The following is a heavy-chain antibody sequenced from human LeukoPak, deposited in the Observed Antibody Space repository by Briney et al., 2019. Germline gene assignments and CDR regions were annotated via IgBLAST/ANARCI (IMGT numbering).Heavy chain of an antibody. CDR3: ARVTYYDFWSGYPYFDY. J-gene: IGHJ4*02. CDR1: GFTFDDYA. CDR2: ISWNSGSI. V-gene: IGHV3-9*01. D-gene: IGHD3-3*01. Sequence: PGGSLRLSCAASGFTFDDYAMHWVRHAPGKGLEWVSGISWNSGSIGYADSVKGRFTISRDNAKNSLYLQMNSLRAEDTALYYCARVTYYDFWSGYPYFDYWGQGTLVTVSS.